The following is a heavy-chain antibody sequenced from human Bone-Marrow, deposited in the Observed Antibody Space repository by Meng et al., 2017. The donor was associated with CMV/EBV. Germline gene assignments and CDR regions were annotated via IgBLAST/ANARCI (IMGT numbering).Heavy chain of an antibody. J-gene: IGHJ4*02. CDR2: ISPYNGDT. V-gene: IGHV1-18*01. D-gene: IGHD2/OR15-2a*01. CDR1: EYTFTSYG. Sequence: ASVKVSCKASEYTFTSYGINWLRQVPGQGLEWMGWISPYNGDTNYAPSLQARVTLTADTSTSTAYMDLRSLRSDDTAVYYCATGPTHENFDFWGQGTLVTVSS. CDR3: ATGPTHENFDF.